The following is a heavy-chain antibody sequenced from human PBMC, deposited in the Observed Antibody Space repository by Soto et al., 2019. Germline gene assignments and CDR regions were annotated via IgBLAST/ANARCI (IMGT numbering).Heavy chain of an antibody. J-gene: IGHJ1*01. V-gene: IGHV1-69*13. CDR1: GGTFSSYA. Sequence: SVKVSCKASGGTFSSYAISWVRQAPGQGLEWIGGIIPIFGTANYAQKYQGRVTITADESTSTAYMELSSLRSEDTAMNYCKGGACYYESSCNYRIEYFQNWGQGTLVTVSS. CDR2: IIPIFGTA. CDR3: KGGACYYESSCNYRIEYFQN. D-gene: IGHD3-22*01.